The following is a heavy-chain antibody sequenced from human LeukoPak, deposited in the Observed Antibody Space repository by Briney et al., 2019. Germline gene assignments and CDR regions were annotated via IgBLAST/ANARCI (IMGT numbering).Heavy chain of an antibody. CDR2: IGGDGGGK. D-gene: IGHD3-9*01. J-gene: IGHJ3*02. V-gene: IGHV3-23*01. CDR1: GFSFNNFA. CDR3: AKDYFQRNGLYDAFDM. Sequence: GGSLRLSCEASGFSFNNFAMSWVRQAPGKGLEWVSVIGGDGGGKYYADSVEGRFAISRDNSKNTLYLQLNSLRAEDTAVYYCAKDYFQRNGLYDAFDMWGQGTMVTVSS.